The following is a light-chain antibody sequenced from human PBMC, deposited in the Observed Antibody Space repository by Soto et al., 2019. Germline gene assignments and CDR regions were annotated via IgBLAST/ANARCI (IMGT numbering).Light chain of an antibody. V-gene: IGLV2-14*01. Sequence: QSALTQPASVSGSPGQSITISCTGTSSDVGGYNYVSWYQQHPGKAPKLMIYEVTYRPSGVSNRFSGSKSGNTASLTISGLQAEDEADYYCSSYTNSSKVVFGGGTKVTVL. CDR3: SSYTNSSKVV. CDR1: SSDVGGYNY. CDR2: EVT. J-gene: IGLJ2*01.